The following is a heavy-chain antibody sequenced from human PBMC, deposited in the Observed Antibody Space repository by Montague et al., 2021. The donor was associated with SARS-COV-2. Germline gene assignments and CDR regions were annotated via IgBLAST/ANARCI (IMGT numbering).Heavy chain of an antibody. J-gene: IGHJ4*02. D-gene: IGHD3-9*01. Sequence: SETLSLTCAGYIEGCNGYHWTRTRQPTCKRLARLGEVSHPGRAKYNPSLKSRVTISVDTYRKQVSLRLTSVTAADTATYYCARGVYNRVIFVVSPRYYFDYWGQGNMVAVSA. CDR3: ARGVYNRVIFVVSPRYYFDY. CDR2: VSHPGRA. CDR1: IEGCNGYH. V-gene: IGHV4-34*01.